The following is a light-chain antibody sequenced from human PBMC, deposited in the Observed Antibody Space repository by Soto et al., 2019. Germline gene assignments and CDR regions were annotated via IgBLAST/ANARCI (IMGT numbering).Light chain of an antibody. CDR3: QQYNSYSYT. Sequence: DIQMTQSPSTLSASVGDRVTITFRASQSISSWLAWYQQKPGKAPKLLIYDASSLESGVPSRFSGSGSGTEFTLTISSLQPDDFATYYCQQYNSYSYTFGQGTKVDIK. CDR1: QSISSW. J-gene: IGKJ2*01. CDR2: DAS. V-gene: IGKV1-5*01.